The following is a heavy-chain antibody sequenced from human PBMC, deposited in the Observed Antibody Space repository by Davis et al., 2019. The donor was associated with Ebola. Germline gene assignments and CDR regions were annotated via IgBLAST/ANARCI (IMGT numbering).Heavy chain of an antibody. V-gene: IGHV3-23*01. D-gene: IGHD2/OR15-2a*01. CDR1: GFTFSDYP. CDR3: AKGGARYFYHYYGMDV. J-gene: IGHJ6*02. CDR2: IGVNAVET. Sequence: GESLKISCAASGFTFSDYPMTWIRQSSGKGLEWVSTIGVNAVETFYADSVKGRFTISRDNSKNTLYLQMNSLRADDTALYYCAKGGARYFYHYYGMDVWGQGTTVTVSS.